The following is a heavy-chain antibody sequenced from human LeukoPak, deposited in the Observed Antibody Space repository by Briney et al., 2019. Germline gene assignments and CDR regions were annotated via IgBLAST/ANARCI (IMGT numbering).Heavy chain of an antibody. CDR1: GVTLSSFD. V-gene: IGHV3-30*04. CDR2: ISYVESHT. Sequence: KPGESLSLSCALSGVTLSSFDKHWVRPPQDRGRGWVAIISYVESHTNYANSVKDRFTITRDKSKNPVYLQMNSLRPEDTVVYYCVHNYSFSYCDFDLWGTGTLVTV. D-gene: IGHD4-17*01. J-gene: IGHJ5*02. CDR3: VHNYSFSYCDFDL.